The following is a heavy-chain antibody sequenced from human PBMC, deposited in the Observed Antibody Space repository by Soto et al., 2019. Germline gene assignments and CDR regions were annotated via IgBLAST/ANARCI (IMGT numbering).Heavy chain of an antibody. CDR3: ARDLVPQFYYYYGMDV. V-gene: IGHV1-69*13. J-gene: IGHJ6*04. CDR1: GGTFSSYA. CDR2: IIPIFGTA. D-gene: IGHD6-6*01. Sequence: SVKVSCKASGGTFSSYAISWVRQAPGQGLEWMGGIIPIFGTANYAQKFQGRVTITADESTSTAYMELSSLRSEDTAVYYCARDLVPQFYYYYGMDVWGKGTKVTVSS.